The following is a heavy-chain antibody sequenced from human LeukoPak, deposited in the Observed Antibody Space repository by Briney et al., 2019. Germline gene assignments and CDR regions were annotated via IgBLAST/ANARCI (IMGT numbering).Heavy chain of an antibody. D-gene: IGHD3-3*01. Sequence: GGSLRLSCAASGFTFSNFAMNWVRQAPGKGLEWVSTISGSGGITYYADSVKGRFTISRDNSKNTLYLQMNSLRAEDTAVYYCAKDQKITIFGVVIAPFFDYWGQGTLVTVSS. V-gene: IGHV3-23*01. CDR2: ISGSGGIT. CDR3: AKDQKITIFGVVIAPFFDY. J-gene: IGHJ4*02. CDR1: GFTFSNFA.